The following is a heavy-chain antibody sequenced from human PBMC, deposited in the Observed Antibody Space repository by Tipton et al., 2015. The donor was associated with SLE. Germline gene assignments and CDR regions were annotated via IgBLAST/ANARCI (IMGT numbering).Heavy chain of an antibody. J-gene: IGHJ6*02. CDR3: ARRFLEWFGYGMDV. Sequence: TLSLTCTVSGGSINNYYWSWIRQPPGKGLEWIGEINHSGSTNYNPSLKSRVTISVDTSKNQFSLKLSSVTAADTAVYYCARRFLEWFGYGMDVWGQGTTVTVSS. D-gene: IGHD3-3*01. CDR1: GGSINNYY. V-gene: IGHV4-34*01. CDR2: INHSGST.